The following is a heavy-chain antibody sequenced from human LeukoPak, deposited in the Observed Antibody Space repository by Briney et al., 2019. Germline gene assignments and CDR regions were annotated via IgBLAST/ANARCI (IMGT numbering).Heavy chain of an antibody. CDR3: ARAQSQWLEHNWFDP. D-gene: IGHD6-19*01. V-gene: IGHV3-30*04. Sequence: GSLRLSCAASGFTCSSYAMHWVRQTPGKGLEWVAVISYDGSNKYYADSVKGRFTISRDNSKNTLYLQMNSLRAEDTAVYYCARAQSQWLEHNWFDPWGQGTLVTVSS. CDR1: GFTCSSYA. CDR2: ISYDGSNK. J-gene: IGHJ5*02.